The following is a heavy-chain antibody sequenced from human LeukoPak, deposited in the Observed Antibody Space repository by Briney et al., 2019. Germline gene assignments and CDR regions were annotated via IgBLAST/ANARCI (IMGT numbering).Heavy chain of an antibody. V-gene: IGHV4-4*02. CDR2: IYHSGST. J-gene: IGHJ3*02. CDR1: SGSIRSSNW. CDR3: AREAQSAADAFDI. Sequence: SGTLSLTCAVSSGSIRSSNWWSWVRQPPGKGLEWIGEIYHSGSTNYNPSLKSRVTISVDKSKNQFSLKLSSVTAADTAVYYCAREAQSAADAFDIWGQGTMVTVPS.